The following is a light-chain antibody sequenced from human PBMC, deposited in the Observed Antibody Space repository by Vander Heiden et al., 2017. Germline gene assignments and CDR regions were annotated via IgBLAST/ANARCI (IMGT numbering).Light chain of an antibody. J-gene: IGLJ1*01. V-gene: IGLV1-47*01. CDR1: SSNIGSNY. CDR2: RNN. CDR3: AAWDDSLSGYV. Sequence: QSVLTQPPSASGSPGPRITISCSGSSSNIGSNYVYWYHQLPGTAPKLLIHRNNQRPSGVPDRFSGSKSGTSASLAISGLRSEDEADYYCAAWDDSLSGYVFGTGTKVNVL.